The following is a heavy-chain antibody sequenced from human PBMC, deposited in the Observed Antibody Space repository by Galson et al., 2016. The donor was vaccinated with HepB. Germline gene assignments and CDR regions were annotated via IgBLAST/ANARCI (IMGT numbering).Heavy chain of an antibody. J-gene: IGHJ4*02. CDR1: GDTFTSYY. CDR3: AREFGDCSSLECSKQHFDH. Sequence: SVNVSFKASGDTFTSYYMHWVREAPGQGLEWMAIINPGNGNTNYAQKFQVRITMTRDTSTSTVYMELSSLRSEDTAVYYCAREFGDCSSLECSKQHFDHWGQGSLVTVSS. CDR2: INPGNGNT. V-gene: IGHV1-46*01. D-gene: IGHD2-2*01.